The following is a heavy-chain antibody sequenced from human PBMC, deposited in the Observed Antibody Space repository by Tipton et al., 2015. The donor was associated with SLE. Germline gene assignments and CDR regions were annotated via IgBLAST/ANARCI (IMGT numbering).Heavy chain of an antibody. Sequence: SPSLKSRVTISVDTSKNQFSLKLSSVTAADTAVYYCARDGIAAAGTGGYFDYWGQGTLVTVSS. V-gene: IGHV4-59*01. D-gene: IGHD6-13*01. J-gene: IGHJ4*02. CDR3: ARDGIAAAGTGGYFDY.